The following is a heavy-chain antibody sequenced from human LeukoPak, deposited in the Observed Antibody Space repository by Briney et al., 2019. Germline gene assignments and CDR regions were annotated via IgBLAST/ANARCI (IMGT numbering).Heavy chain of an antibody. V-gene: IGHV3-30*02. CDR3: ARDDYDGRGSLNY. J-gene: IGHJ4*02. Sequence: GGSLRLSCAGSGCTFSSWGMHWVRQAPGKGLDWVAFRQYDAKNKYYADFVKGRFTISRDNSRNTLYPQMNSLRAEDTSVYYSARDDYDGRGSLNYWGQRTLVTVSS. CDR2: RQYDAKNK. D-gene: IGHD3-22*01. CDR1: GCTFSSWG.